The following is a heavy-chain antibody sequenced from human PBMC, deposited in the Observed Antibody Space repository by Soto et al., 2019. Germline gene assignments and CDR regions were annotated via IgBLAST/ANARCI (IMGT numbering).Heavy chain of an antibody. J-gene: IGHJ6*02. CDR2: IWYDGSNK. CDR1: GFTFSSYG. CDR3: ARDQHSSWSDYYYYGMDV. V-gene: IGHV3-33*01. D-gene: IGHD6-13*01. Sequence: QVQLVESGGGVVQPGRSLRLSCAASGFTFSSYGMHWVRQAPGKGLEWVAVIWYDGSNKYYADSVKGRFTISRDNSKNTLYLQMNSLRAEDTAVYYCARDQHSSWSDYYYYGMDVWGQGTTVTVSS.